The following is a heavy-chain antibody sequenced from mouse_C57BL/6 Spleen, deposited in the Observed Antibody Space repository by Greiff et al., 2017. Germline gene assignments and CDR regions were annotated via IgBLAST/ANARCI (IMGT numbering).Heavy chain of an antibody. CDR3: AMGHDYYSFDY. J-gene: IGHJ2*02. CDR1: GYTFTSYW. D-gene: IGHD2-4*01. Sequence: VQLMESGAELAKPGASVKLSCKASGYTFTSYWMHWVKQRPGQGLEWIGDIHPSSGYTKYNQKFKDKATLTADKSSSTAYMQLSSLTDEDSAVYHRAMGHDYYSFDYWGQGTSLTVSS. V-gene: IGHV1-7*01. CDR2: IHPSSGYT.